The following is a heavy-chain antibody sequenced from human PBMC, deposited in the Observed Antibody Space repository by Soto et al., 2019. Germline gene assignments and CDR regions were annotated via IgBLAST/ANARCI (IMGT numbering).Heavy chain of an antibody. J-gene: IGHJ4*02. CDR3: ARGSNDIDY. V-gene: IGHV1-18*01. CDR2: ISDXNGNT. Sequence: GXSVKVSCKASGCTFTSYGISWVRQAPGQGLEWMXWISDXNGNTNYAQKXXGRVTMTXXTSKSTAYMELRSMRSDDTAVYYCARGSNDIDYWGQGTLVTVSS. D-gene: IGHD1-1*01. CDR1: GCTFTSYG.